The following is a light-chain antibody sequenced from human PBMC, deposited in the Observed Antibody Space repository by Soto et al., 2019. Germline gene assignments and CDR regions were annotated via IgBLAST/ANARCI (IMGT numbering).Light chain of an antibody. J-gene: IGKJ4*01. CDR1: QSVRSY. Sequence: EIVLAQSPGTLSLSPGERATLSRRASQSVRSYLAWYQQKPGQAPRLLIYDASNRATGIPARFSGSGSGTDFTLTISSLEPEDFAVYYCQHRSNWPLTFGGGTKVDIK. CDR3: QHRSNWPLT. V-gene: IGKV3-11*01. CDR2: DAS.